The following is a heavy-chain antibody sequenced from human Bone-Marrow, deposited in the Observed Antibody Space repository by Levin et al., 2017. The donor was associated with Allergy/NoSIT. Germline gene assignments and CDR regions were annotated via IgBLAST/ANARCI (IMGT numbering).Heavy chain of an antibody. Sequence: SQTLSLTYTVSGGSISSYYWSWIRQPPGKGLEWIGNIFYSGATNYNPSLRSRVSISVDMSKNQFSLKLSSVTAADTAVFYCARFSYGEGMAYWGQGTLVTVSS. V-gene: IGHV4-59*01. CDR2: IFYSGAT. CDR3: ARFSYGEGMAY. CDR1: GGSISSYY. D-gene: IGHD4-17*01. J-gene: IGHJ4*02.